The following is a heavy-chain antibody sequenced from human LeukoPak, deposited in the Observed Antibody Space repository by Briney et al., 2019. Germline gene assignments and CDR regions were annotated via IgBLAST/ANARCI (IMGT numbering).Heavy chain of an antibody. CDR2: ISAYNGNT. V-gene: IGHV1-18*01. CDR1: GYTFTSYG. J-gene: IGHJ4*02. D-gene: IGHD3-16*01. CDR3: ARDVWGYYFDY. Sequence: ASVKVSCKASGYTFTSYGISWVRQAPGQGLDGMGWISAYNGNTNYAQKLQGRVTMTTDTSTSTAYMELRSLRSDDTAVYYCARDVWGYYFDYWGQGTLVTVSS.